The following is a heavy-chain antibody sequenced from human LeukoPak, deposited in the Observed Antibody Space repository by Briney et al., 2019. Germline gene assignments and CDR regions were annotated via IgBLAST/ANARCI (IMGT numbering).Heavy chain of an antibody. J-gene: IGHJ5*02. Sequence: GRSLRLSCAASGFTFSSHGMHWVRQAPGKGLEWVAAIWYDGSNKYYADSVKGRFTISRDNSKNTLYLQMNSLRVEDTAVYYCARTGYGDYVYWFDPWGQGTLVTVSS. V-gene: IGHV3-33*01. CDR3: ARTGYGDYVYWFDP. CDR2: IWYDGSNK. D-gene: IGHD4-17*01. CDR1: GFTFSSHG.